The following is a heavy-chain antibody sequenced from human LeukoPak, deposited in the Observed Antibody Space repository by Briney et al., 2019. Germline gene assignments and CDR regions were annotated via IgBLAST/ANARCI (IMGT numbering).Heavy chain of an antibody. V-gene: IGHV1-2*06. D-gene: IGHD3-3*01. Sequence: ASVKVSCKASGYTFTGYYMHWVRQAPGQGLEWMGRINPNSGGTNYAQKFQGRVTMTRDTSISTAYMELSRLRSDDTAVYYCARVPTGLEWYRIDYWAREPWSPSPQ. CDR1: GYTFTGYY. J-gene: IGHJ4*02. CDR3: ARVPTGLEWYRIDY. CDR2: INPNSGGT.